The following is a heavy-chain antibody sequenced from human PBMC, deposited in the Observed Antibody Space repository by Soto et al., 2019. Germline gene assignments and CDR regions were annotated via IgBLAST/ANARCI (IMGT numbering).Heavy chain of an antibody. J-gene: IGHJ2*01. Sequence: GASVKVSCKASGYTFTIYYMHWVRQAPGQGLEWMGIINPSGGSTSYAQKFQGRVTMTRDTSTSTVYMELSSLRSEDTAVYYCARASRDGYNLSWYFDLWGRGTLVTVSS. CDR2: INPSGGST. D-gene: IGHD5-12*01. CDR1: GYTFTIYY. CDR3: ARASRDGYNLSWYFDL. V-gene: IGHV1-46*01.